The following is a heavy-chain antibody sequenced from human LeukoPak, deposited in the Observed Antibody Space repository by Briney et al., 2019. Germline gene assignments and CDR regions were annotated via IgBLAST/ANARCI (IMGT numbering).Heavy chain of an antibody. CDR3: ASYRSGWFSGVDY. D-gene: IGHD6-19*01. CDR1: GDSIISNIYW. CDR2: IYYSGST. Sequence: PSETLSLTCTVSGDSIISNIYWWDWVRQPPGKGLEWIGSIYYSGSTYYNPSLKNRVTISADTSKNQFSLKLTSVTAADTAVYYCASYRSGWFSGVDYWGQGTLVTVSS. V-gene: IGHV4-39*01. J-gene: IGHJ4*02.